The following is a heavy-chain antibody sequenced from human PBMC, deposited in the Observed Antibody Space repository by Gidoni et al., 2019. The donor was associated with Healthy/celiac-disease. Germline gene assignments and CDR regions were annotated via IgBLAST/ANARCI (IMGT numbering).Heavy chain of an antibody. V-gene: IGHV3-48*02. D-gene: IGHD1-26*01. J-gene: IGHJ4*02. Sequence: GESGGGLVQPGGSLRLSCAASGFTFSSHSMNWVRQAPGEGLELVSYISSSSSTIYYADSVKGRFTISRDHAKNSMYLQMNSLGDEGTAVYYCARDPRVGATPFDYWGQGTLVTVSS. CDR3: ARDPRVGATPFDY. CDR2: ISSSSSTI. CDR1: GFTFSSHS.